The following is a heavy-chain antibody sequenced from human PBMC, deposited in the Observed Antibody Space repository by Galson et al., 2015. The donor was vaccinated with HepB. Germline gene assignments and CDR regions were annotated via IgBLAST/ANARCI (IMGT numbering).Heavy chain of an antibody. CDR2: ISGNGDST. CDR1: GFAFNTHA. V-gene: IGHV3-23*01. CDR3: AKGYALFDS. D-gene: IGHD2-2*01. J-gene: IGHJ5*01. Sequence: SLRLSCAASGFAFNTHAMSWVRQAPGRGLEWISGISGNGDSTFYADSVKGRFTVSRDNSNNMLYLQMNSLTAEDAGLYFCAKGYALFDSWGQGILVTVSS.